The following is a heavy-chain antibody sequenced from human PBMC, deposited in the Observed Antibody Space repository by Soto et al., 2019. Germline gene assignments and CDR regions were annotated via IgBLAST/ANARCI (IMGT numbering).Heavy chain of an antibody. D-gene: IGHD2-15*01. V-gene: IGHV3-23*01. CDR2: ISGSGGST. J-gene: IGHJ4*02. CDR3: AKGRGIVVVVAAPFDY. Sequence: SLRLSCAASGFTFSSYAMSWVRQAPGKGLEWVSAISGSGGSTYYADSVKGRFTISRDNSKNTLYLQMNSLRAEDTAVYYCAKGRGIVVVVAAPFDYWGQGTLVTVSS. CDR1: GFTFSSYA.